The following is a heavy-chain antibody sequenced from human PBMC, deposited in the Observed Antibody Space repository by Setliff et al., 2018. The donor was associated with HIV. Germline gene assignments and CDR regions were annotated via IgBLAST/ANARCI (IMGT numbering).Heavy chain of an antibody. CDR2: VSPSSIVT. CDR1: GFAFSTFD. J-gene: IGHJ3*01. CDR3: AKPTSGLYPRAFDL. V-gene: IGHV3-23*01. Sequence: PGGSLRLSCAASGFAFSTFDMNWVRQTPERGLEWVSAVSPSSIVTYYADSVKGRFTVSRDDSNNMLFLQMSSLGPEDTALYYCAKPTSGLYPRAFDLWGQGTLVTVSS. D-gene: IGHD1-26*01.